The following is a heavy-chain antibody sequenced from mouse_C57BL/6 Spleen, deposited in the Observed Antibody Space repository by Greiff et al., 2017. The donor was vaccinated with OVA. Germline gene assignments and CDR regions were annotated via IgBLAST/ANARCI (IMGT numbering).Heavy chain of an antibody. CDR3: AREEAIYYDFDY. Sequence: EVQLVESGGGLVKPGGSLKLSCAASGFTFSDYGMHWVRQAPEKGLERVAYISSGSSTIYYADTVKGRFTISRDNAKNTLFLQMTSLRSEDTAMYYCAREEAIYYDFDYWGQGTTLTVSS. V-gene: IGHV5-17*01. CDR1: GFTFSDYG. CDR2: ISSGSSTI. J-gene: IGHJ2*01. D-gene: IGHD2-4*01.